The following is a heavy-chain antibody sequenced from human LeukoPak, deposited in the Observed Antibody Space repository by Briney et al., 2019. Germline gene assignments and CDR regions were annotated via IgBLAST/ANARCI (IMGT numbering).Heavy chain of an antibody. Sequence: GGSLRLSCAASGFTFNYAWMSWVRQVPGKGLEWVSQTVSEIDGGTTDYAAPVKGRFTISRDDSKSTLYLQMNSLKIEDTAVYYCTTDEDWNYARKDVWGQGATVIASS. V-gene: IGHV3-15*04. D-gene: IGHD1-7*01. CDR3: TTDEDWNYARKDV. CDR1: GFTFNYAW. CDR2: TVSEIDGGTT. J-gene: IGHJ6*02.